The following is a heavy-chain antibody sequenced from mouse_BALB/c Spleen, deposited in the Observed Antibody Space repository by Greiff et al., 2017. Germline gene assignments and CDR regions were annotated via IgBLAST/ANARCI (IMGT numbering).Heavy chain of an antibody. V-gene: IGHV1-7*01. D-gene: IGHD4-1*01. Sequence: VMLVESGAELAKPGASVKMSCKASGYTFTSYWMHWVKQRPGQGLEWIGYINPSTGYTEYNQKFKDKATLTADKSSSTAYMQLSSLTSEDSAVYYCARKGTGTNFDYWGQGTTLTVSS. CDR2: INPSTGYT. CDR1: GYTFTSYW. CDR3: ARKGTGTNFDY. J-gene: IGHJ2*01.